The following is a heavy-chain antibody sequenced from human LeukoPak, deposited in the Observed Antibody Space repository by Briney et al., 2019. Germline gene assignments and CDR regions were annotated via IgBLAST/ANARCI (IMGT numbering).Heavy chain of an antibody. CDR3: ARPRQYYDSSGYLFDY. Sequence: PSETLSLTCTVSGGSISSSNYYWGWIRQPPGKGLEWIGSIYYSGSTYYNPSLKSRVTISVDTSKNRFSLKLSSVTAADTAVYYCARPRQYYDSSGYLFDYWGQGTLVTVSS. CDR2: IYYSGST. D-gene: IGHD3-22*01. V-gene: IGHV4-39*01. CDR1: GGSISSSNYY. J-gene: IGHJ4*02.